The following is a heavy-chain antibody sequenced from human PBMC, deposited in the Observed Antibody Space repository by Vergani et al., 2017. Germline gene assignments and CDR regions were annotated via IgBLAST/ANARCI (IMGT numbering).Heavy chain of an antibody. J-gene: IGHJ4*02. V-gene: IGHV3-23*04. Sequence: EVQLVESGGGLVKPGGSLRLSCAASGFTFSSYAMSWVRKAPGKGLEWVSAISGSGGSTYYADSVKGRFTISRDNSKNTLYLQMNSLRAEDTAVYYCAKLGVDIVVVPADYWGQGTLVTVSS. D-gene: IGHD2-2*01. CDR1: GFTFSSYA. CDR2: ISGSGGST. CDR3: AKLGVDIVVVPADY.